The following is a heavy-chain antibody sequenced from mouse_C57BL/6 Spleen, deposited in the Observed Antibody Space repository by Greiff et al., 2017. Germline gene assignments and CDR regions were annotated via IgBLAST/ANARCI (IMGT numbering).Heavy chain of an antibody. CDR3: ARSSDYSNYGAFDY. V-gene: IGHV1-59*01. J-gene: IGHJ2*01. CDR1: GYTFTSYW. CDR2: IDPSDSYT. D-gene: IGHD2-5*01. Sequence: QVQLKQPGAELVRPGTSVKLSCKASGYTFTSYWMHWVKQRPGQGLEWIGVIDPSDSYTNYNQKFKGKATLTVAPASCTAYMQLSSLTSADSAVYYCARSSDYSNYGAFDYWGQGTTLTVSS.